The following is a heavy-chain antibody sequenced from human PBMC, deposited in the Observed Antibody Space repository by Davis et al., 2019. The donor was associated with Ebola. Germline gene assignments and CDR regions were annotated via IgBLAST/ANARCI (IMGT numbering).Heavy chain of an antibody. Sequence: GGSLRLSCAASRLTFSSYAMSWVRQAPGKGLEWVSTISGSGTYTYYADSVRGRFTVSRDNSKNTVYLQMNSLGAEDTAVYYCAKEPLVGDYGVDVWGQGTTVTVSS. J-gene: IGHJ6*02. CDR3: AKEPLVGDYGVDV. CDR1: RLTFSSYA. V-gene: IGHV3-23*01. D-gene: IGHD6-6*01. CDR2: ISGSGTYT.